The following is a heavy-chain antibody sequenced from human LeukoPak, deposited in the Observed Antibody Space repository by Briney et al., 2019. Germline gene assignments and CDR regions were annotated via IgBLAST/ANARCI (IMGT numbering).Heavy chain of an antibody. CDR1: GFTFSSYA. V-gene: IGHV3-30-3*01. J-gene: IGHJ5*02. CDR2: ISYDGSNK. CDR3: ARDRYCSSTSCYNWFDP. D-gene: IGHD2-2*01. Sequence: GRSLRLSCAASGFTFSSYAMHWVRQAPGKGLEWVAVISYDGSNKYYADSVKGRFTISRDNSKNTLYLQMNSLRAEDTAVYYCARDRYCSSTSCYNWFDPWGQGTLVTVSS.